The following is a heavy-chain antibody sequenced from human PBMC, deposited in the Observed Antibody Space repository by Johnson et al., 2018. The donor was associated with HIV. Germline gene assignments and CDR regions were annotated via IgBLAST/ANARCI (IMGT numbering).Heavy chain of an antibody. CDR2: ISYDGSNK. V-gene: IGHV3-30-3*01. Sequence: QVQLVESGGGLVQPGRSLRLSCAASGFTFNDYAMHWVRQVPGKGLEWVAVISYDGSNKYYADSVKGRFTISRDNSKNTLYLQMNSLRAEDTALYYCARGVRDSSGYPFAFDVWGQGTMVSVSS. J-gene: IGHJ3*01. CDR3: ARGVRDSSGYPFAFDV. CDR1: GFTFNDYA. D-gene: IGHD3-22*01.